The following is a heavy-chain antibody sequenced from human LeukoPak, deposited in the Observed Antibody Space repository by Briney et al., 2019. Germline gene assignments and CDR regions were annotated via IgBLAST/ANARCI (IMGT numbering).Heavy chain of an antibody. D-gene: IGHD2-15*01. CDR1: GGSVSGYY. CDR3: ARIHRYCSGGACYVLDN. CDR2: VYYSGST. V-gene: IGHV4-59*02. J-gene: IGHJ4*02. Sequence: PSETLSLTCVVSGGSVSGYYWGWIRQPPGRGLEWIGYVYYSGSTNYNPSFKSRITISVDTSRNQFSLQLSSVTAADTAVYYCARIHRYCSGGACYVLDNWGQGALVAVSS.